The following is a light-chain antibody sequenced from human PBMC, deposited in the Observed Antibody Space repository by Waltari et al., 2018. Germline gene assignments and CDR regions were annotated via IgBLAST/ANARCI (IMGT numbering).Light chain of an antibody. V-gene: IGKV1-6*01. Sequence: AIQMTQSPSSLSASVGARVTITCRASQGIRNDLGWYQQKPGKAPELLIYAASTLQSGVPSRFSGSGSGTDFTLTISSLQPEDFATYYCLQDFNYPRTFGQGTKVEIK. CDR3: LQDFNYPRT. CDR2: AAS. J-gene: IGKJ1*01. CDR1: QGIRND.